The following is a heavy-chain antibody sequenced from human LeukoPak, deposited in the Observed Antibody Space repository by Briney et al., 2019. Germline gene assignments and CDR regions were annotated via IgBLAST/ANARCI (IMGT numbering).Heavy chain of an antibody. CDR2: ISYSGST. Sequence: PSETLSLTCTVSGGSITSYFWSWIRQPPGKGLEWIAYISYSGSTTSNPSLTRRVTISVDTSKNQFSLKLSSVTAADTAVYYCAGGKEVAGNRFDPWGQGTLVTVSS. J-gene: IGHJ5*02. CDR1: GGSITSYF. V-gene: IGHV4-59*01. D-gene: IGHD6-19*01. CDR3: AGGKEVAGNRFDP.